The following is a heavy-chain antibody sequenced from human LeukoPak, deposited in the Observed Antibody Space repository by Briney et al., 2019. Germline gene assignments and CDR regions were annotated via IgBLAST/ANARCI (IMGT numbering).Heavy chain of an antibody. Sequence: GGSLRLSCAASGFTFDDYAMHWVRQVPGKGLEWVSGSASIGYADSVKGRFTISRDNAKNSLFLQTNSLRVEDTALYYCAKVIHVSGWGSRSFDFWGQGTLVTVSS. J-gene: IGHJ4*02. V-gene: IGHV3-9*01. D-gene: IGHD3-10*01. CDR3: AKVIHVSGWGSRSFDF. CDR2: SASI. CDR1: GFTFDDYA.